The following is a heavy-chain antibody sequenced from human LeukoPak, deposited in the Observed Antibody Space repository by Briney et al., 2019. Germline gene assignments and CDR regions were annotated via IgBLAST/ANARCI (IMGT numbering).Heavy chain of an antibody. D-gene: IGHD3-3*01. CDR2: ISYDGNNK. V-gene: IGHV3-30*18. CDR3: AKMWWSGYPQGVDY. CDR1: GFIFSGYA. Sequence: GGSLRLSCAASGFIFSGYAMHWVRQIPGKGLEWVALISYDGNNKYYADSVKGRFSISRDNSKNTLYLQMNSLRAEDTAVYYCAKMWWSGYPQGVDYWGQGTLVTVSS. J-gene: IGHJ4*02.